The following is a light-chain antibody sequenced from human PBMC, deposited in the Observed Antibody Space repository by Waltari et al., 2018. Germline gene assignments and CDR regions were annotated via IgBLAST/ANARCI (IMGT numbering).Light chain of an antibody. CDR2: SNN. Sequence: QSLLTQPPSASGTPGQTVTISCSGSWSNIGTNVVSWYQQLPGTAPKLLIHSNNQRPSGVPVRFSCSKSGTSASLAISGLQSADEAEYYCSAWDDSLNGHVIFGGGTKLTVL. CDR3: SAWDDSLNGHVI. V-gene: IGLV1-44*01. CDR1: WSNIGTNV. J-gene: IGLJ2*01.